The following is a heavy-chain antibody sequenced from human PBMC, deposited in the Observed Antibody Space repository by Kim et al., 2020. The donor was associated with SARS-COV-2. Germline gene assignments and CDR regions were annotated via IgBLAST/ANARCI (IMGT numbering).Heavy chain of an antibody. CDR1: GGTFSSYA. J-gene: IGHJ4*02. CDR3: ARDAYSGSSAHDY. D-gene: IGHD1-26*01. V-gene: IGHV1-69*13. CDR2: IIPIFGTA. Sequence: SVKVSCKASGGTFSSYAISWVRQAPGQGLEWMGGIIPIFGTANYAQKFQGRVTITADESTSTAYMELSSLRSEDTAVYYCARDAYSGSSAHDYWGQGTLVTVSS.